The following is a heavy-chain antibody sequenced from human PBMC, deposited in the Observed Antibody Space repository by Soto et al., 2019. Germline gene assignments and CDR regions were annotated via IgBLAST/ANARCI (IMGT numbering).Heavy chain of an antibody. CDR3: ARGGGSGWYKVYFFDY. D-gene: IGHD6-19*01. V-gene: IGHV1-2*02. CDR1: GYTFTGYY. J-gene: IGHJ4*02. CDR2: INPNSGGT. Sequence: RASVKVSCKASGYTFTGYYMHWVRQAPGQGLEWMGRINPNSGGTNYAQKFQGRVTMTRDTSISTAYMELSRLRSDDTAVYYCARGGGSGWYKVYFFDYWGQGTLVTVSS.